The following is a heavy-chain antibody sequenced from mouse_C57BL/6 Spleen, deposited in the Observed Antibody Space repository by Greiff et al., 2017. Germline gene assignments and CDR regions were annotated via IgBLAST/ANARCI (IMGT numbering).Heavy chain of an antibody. Sequence: EVQLQQSGPELVKPGASVKISCKASGYTFTDYYMNWVKQSHGKSLEWIGDINPNNGGTSYNQKFKGKATLTVDKSSSTAYMELRSLTSEDSAVYDCARWAYDGYLFDYWGQGTTLTVSS. J-gene: IGHJ2*01. CDR3: ARWAYDGYLFDY. V-gene: IGHV1-26*01. CDR2: INPNNGGT. D-gene: IGHD2-3*01. CDR1: GYTFTDYY.